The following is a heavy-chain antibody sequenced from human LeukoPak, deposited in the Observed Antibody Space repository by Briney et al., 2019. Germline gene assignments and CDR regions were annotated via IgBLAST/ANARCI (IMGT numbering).Heavy chain of an antibody. Sequence: RASVKVSCKASGYTFTGYYMHWVQQAPGQGLEWMGWINPNSGGTNYAQKFQGRVTMTRDTSISTAYMELSRLRSDDTAVYYCARKVVVVVASWNWFDPWGQGTLVTVSS. V-gene: IGHV1-2*02. D-gene: IGHD2-15*01. CDR1: GYTFTGYY. J-gene: IGHJ5*02. CDR2: INPNSGGT. CDR3: ARKVVVVVASWNWFDP.